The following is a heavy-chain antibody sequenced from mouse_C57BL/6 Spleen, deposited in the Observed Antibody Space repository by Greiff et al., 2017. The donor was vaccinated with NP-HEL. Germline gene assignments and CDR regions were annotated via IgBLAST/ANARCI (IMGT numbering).Heavy chain of an antibody. J-gene: IGHJ2*01. CDR1: GFNIKNTY. CDR3: GRVKTGTGGFDY. V-gene: IGHV14-3*01. CDR2: IDPANGNT. D-gene: IGHD4-1*01. Sequence: EVQLQQSVAELVRPGASVKLSCTASGFNIKNTYMHWVKQRPEQGLEWIGRIDPANGNTKYAPKFQGKATITADTSSNTAYLQLSLLTSEDTAIYYWGRVKTGTGGFDYWGQGTTLTVSS.